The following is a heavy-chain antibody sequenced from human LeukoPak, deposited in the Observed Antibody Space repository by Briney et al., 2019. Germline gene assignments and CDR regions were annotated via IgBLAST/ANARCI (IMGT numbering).Heavy chain of an antibody. V-gene: IGHV1-46*01. CDR1: VYTFTSYY. CDR3: ARGSYSNGWLGYFQL. CDR2: IKPSGGST. Sequence: ASEKVSCKASVYTFTSYYVHWVRDAPGQGLGWRGIIKPSGGSTNYAQKFQGRVTMTRDTSTTTVYMELSGLRSEDTAVYYCARGSYSNGWLGYFQLWGEGTLVTVSS. D-gene: IGHD6-19*01. J-gene: IGHJ1*01.